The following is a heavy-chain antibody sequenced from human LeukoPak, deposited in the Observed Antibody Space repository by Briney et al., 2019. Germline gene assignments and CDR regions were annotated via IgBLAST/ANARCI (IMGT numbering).Heavy chain of an antibody. CDR2: INHSGST. D-gene: IGHD5-12*01. CDR3: ARGSDIVATDSGFYFDY. J-gene: IGHJ4*02. Sequence: PSETLSLTCAVYGGSFSGYYWSLIRQPPGKGLEWIGEINHSGSTNYNPSLKSRVTISVDTSKNQFSLKLSSVTAADTAVYYCARGSDIVATDSGFYFDYWGQGTLVTVSS. V-gene: IGHV4-34*01. CDR1: GGSFSGYY.